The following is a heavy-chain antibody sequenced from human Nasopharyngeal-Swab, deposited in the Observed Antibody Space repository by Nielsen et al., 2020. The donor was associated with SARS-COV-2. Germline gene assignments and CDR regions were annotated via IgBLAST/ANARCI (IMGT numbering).Heavy chain of an antibody. CDR3: TRRAESGDDAFDI. CDR1: GFTFGGSA. J-gene: IGHJ3*02. V-gene: IGHV3-73*01. Sequence: GESLKISCAASGFTFGGSAMHWVRQASGKGLEWVGRIRSKANSYATAYAASVKGRFTISRDDSKNTAYLQMNSLKTEDTAVYYCTRRAESGDDAFDIWGQGTMVTVSS. D-gene: IGHD3-10*01. CDR2: IRSKANSYAT.